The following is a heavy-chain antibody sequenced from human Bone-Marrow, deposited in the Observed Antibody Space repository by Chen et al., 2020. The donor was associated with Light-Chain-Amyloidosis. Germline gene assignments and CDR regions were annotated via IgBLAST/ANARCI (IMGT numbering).Heavy chain of an antibody. V-gene: IGHV5-51*01. CDR1: GYTFPNYW. CDR2: IYPDVSDA. J-gene: IGHJ4*02. Sequence: EQSGPEVKKPGESLKISCKGSGYTFPNYWIGWVRQMPGKGLEWMGVIYPDVSDARYSPSFEGQVTISADKSITTAYLQWRSLKASDTAMYYCARRRDGYNFDYWGQGTLVTVSS. D-gene: IGHD5-12*01. CDR3: ARRRDGYNFDY.